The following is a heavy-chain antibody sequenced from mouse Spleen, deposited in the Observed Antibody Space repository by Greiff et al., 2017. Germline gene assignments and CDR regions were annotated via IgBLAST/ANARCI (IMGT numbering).Heavy chain of an antibody. J-gene: IGHJ4*01. CDR2: IDPSDSYT. CDR1: GYTFTSYW. D-gene: IGHD1-1*01. Sequence: QVQLKQPGAELVMPGASVKLSCKASGYTFTSYWMHWVKQRPGQGLEWIGEIDPSDSYTNYNQKFKGKATLTVDKSSSTAYMQLSSLTSEDSAVYYCARKGTTVVARNAMDYWGQGTSVTVSS. CDR3: ARKGTTVVARNAMDY. V-gene: IGHV1-69*01.